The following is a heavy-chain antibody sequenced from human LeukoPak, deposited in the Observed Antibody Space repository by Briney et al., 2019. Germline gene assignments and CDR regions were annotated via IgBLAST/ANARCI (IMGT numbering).Heavy chain of an antibody. CDR3: ARASYYYDSSGLTLFDY. D-gene: IGHD3-22*01. J-gene: IGHJ4*02. Sequence: GGSLRLSCAASGFTFSSYAMHWVRQAPGKGLEWVANIKQDGSEIYYVASVKGRFTISRDNAKNSLYLQMNSLRAEDAAVYYCARASYYYDSSGLTLFDYWGQGTLVTVSS. V-gene: IGHV3-7*01. CDR2: IKQDGSEI. CDR1: GFTFSSYA.